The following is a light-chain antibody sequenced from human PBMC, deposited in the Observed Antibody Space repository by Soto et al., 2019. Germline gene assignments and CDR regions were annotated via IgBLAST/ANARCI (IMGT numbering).Light chain of an antibody. CDR2: GAS. V-gene: IGKV3-11*01. Sequence: EIVLAQSPATLSLSPGERATLSCRASQSVSSSLAWYQQKPGQAPRLLIYGASNRATGVPARFSGSGSGTDFTLTISSLEPEDFAVYYCQQRSNWPRFTFGPGTKVDIK. CDR1: QSVSSS. J-gene: IGKJ3*01. CDR3: QQRSNWPRFT.